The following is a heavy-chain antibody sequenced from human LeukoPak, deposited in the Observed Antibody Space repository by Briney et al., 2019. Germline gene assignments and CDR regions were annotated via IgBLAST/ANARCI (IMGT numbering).Heavy chain of an antibody. CDR3: ARDLAYSRLDY. CDR2: ISGSGGST. J-gene: IGHJ4*02. V-gene: IGHV3-23*01. CDR1: GFTFSSYA. D-gene: IGHD5-18*01. Sequence: PGGSLRLSCAASGFTFSSYAMSWVRQAPGKGLEWVSVISGSGGSTYHADSVKGRFTISRDNAENSLYLQMNSLRVEDTAFYYCARDLAYSRLDYWGQGMLVTVSS.